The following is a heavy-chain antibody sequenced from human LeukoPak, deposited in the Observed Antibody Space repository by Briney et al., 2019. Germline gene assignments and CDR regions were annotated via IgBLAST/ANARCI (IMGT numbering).Heavy chain of an antibody. D-gene: IGHD3-10*01. CDR2: ISSNGGGT. V-gene: IGHV3-23*01. CDR3: AKHYGSGPYYNYLDY. CDR1: GFTFSSYA. Sequence: GGSLRLSCAASGFTFSSYAMSWVRRAPGKGLEWVSSISSNGGGTFYADSVKGQFTISRDNSQNTLYLQMNSLRAEDTAIYYCAKHYGSGPYYNYLDYWGQGTLVTVSS. J-gene: IGHJ4*02.